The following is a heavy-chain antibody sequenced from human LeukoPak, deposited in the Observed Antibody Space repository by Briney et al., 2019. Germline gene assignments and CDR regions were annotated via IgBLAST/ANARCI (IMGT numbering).Heavy chain of an antibody. J-gene: IGHJ4*02. CDR2: IYYSGST. V-gene: IGHV4-39*01. Sequence: SEALSLTCTVSGGSISSGSYYWGWIRQPPGKGLEWIGSIYYSGSTYYNPSLKSRVTISVDTSKNQFSLKLSSVTAADTAVYYCARSVRGGYYDSSGYQTLFDYWGQGTLVTVSS. CDR1: GGSISSGSYY. D-gene: IGHD3-22*01. CDR3: ARSVRGGYYDSSGYQTLFDY.